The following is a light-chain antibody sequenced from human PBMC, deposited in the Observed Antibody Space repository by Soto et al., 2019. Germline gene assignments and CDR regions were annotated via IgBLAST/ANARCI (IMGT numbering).Light chain of an antibody. Sequence: EIVLTQSPGTLSLSPGERATLSCRASQSVSSSFLAWYQQRPGQTPRLLIYGASSRATGISDRFSGSGSGTDFTLTISRLETEDFAVYYCQQRNDWPLTFGGGTKVDIK. J-gene: IGKJ4*01. CDR3: QQRNDWPLT. V-gene: IGKV3D-20*02. CDR2: GAS. CDR1: QSVSSSF.